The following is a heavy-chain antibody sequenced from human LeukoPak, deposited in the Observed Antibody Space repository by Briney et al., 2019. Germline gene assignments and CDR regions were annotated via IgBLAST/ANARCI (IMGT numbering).Heavy chain of an antibody. Sequence: GGSLRLSCAASGFTFSSFSMNWVRQAPGKGLEWVSYISSSSSIIHYADSVKGRFTISRDNAKNSLYLQMNSLRAEDTAVYYCAELGITMIGGVWGKGTTVTISS. J-gene: IGHJ6*04. D-gene: IGHD3-10*02. CDR1: GFTFSSFS. CDR3: AELGITMIGGV. V-gene: IGHV3-48*04. CDR2: ISSSSSII.